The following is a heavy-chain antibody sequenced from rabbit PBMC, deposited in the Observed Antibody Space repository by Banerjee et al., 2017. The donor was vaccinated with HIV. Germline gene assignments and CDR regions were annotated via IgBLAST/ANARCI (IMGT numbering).Heavy chain of an antibody. Sequence: QEQLEESGGDLVKPEGSLTLTCTASGFSFSSSYWICWVRQAPGKGLEWIACIYGDSSGKIAYASWAKGRFTISKTSSTTVTLQMTSLTAADTATYFCARDLLGVIGWNFYLWGQGTLVTVS. CDR3: ARDLLGVIGWNFYL. CDR2: IYGDSSGKI. D-gene: IGHD1-1*01. J-gene: IGHJ4*01. CDR1: GFSFSSSYW. V-gene: IGHV1S45*01.